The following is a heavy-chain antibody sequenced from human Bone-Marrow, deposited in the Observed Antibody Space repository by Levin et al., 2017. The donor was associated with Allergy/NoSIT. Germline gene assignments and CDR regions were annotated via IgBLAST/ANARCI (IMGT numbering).Heavy chain of an antibody. V-gene: IGHV3-53*01. CDR1: GFTLSTHY. CDR3: ARDWPFGSGPYDAFDI. J-gene: IGHJ3*02. Sequence: PGESLKISCTASGFTLSTHYMSWVRQAPGKGLEWVSLIYTAGATYYADSVKGRFTISRDNSKNTLFLQMNSLSADDTAVYFCARDWPFGSGPYDAFDIWGPGTMVTVSS. CDR2: IYTAGAT. D-gene: IGHD3-10*01.